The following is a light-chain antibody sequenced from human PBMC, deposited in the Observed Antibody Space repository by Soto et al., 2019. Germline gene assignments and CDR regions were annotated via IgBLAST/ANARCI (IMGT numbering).Light chain of an antibody. CDR2: GAS. J-gene: IGKJ4*01. Sequence: ETVMTQSPAALSVSPGERATLSCRASQSVNNNLAWYQQKPGQAPRLLIYGASTRATGIPARFSDSGSGTEFTLTISSLQSEDFAVYYCQQCNNWPLTFGGGTKVEIK. V-gene: IGKV3-15*01. CDR3: QQCNNWPLT. CDR1: QSVNNN.